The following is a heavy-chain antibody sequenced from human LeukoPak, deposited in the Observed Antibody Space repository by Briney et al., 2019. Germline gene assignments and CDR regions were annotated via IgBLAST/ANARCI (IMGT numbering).Heavy chain of an antibody. V-gene: IGHV4-34*01. J-gene: IGHJ1*01. D-gene: IGHD4-17*01. CDR2: INHSGSS. Sequence: SETLSLTCAVYGGSFSGYYWSWIRQPPGKGLEWIGEINHSGSSNYNPSLKRRVTISVDTSKNQFSLKLSSVTAAETAVYYCARGEDGDYYFQHWGQGTLVTVS. CDR1: GGSFSGYY. CDR3: ARGEDGDYYFQH.